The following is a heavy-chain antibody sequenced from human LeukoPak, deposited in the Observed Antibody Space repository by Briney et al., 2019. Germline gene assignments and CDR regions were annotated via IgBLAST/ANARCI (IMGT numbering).Heavy chain of an antibody. D-gene: IGHD1-26*01. V-gene: IGHV4-38-2*02. CDR3: ARVGAPTRSIDY. Sequence: SETLSLTCTVSGYSIGSGYYWGWIRQPPGKGLEWIGSIYHSGSTYYNPSLKSRVTISVDTSKNQFSLKLSSVTAADTAVYYCARVGAPTRSIDYWGQGTLVTVSS. CDR2: IYHSGST. J-gene: IGHJ4*02. CDR1: GYSIGSGYY.